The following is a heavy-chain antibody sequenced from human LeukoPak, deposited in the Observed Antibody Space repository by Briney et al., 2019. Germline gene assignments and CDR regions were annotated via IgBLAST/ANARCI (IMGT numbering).Heavy chain of an antibody. CDR2: IDSTGAYT. Sequence: GGSLRLSCAASGFIFSNYAMSWVRQAPGKGLEWVSAIDSTGAYTWYADSVKGRFTISKDSSKTILYLQMNSLRAEDAAVYFCAREGVVVAATRYYYGMDVWGQGTTVTVSS. J-gene: IGHJ6*02. CDR3: AREGVVVAATRYYYGMDV. V-gene: IGHV3-23*01. CDR1: GFIFSNYA. D-gene: IGHD2-15*01.